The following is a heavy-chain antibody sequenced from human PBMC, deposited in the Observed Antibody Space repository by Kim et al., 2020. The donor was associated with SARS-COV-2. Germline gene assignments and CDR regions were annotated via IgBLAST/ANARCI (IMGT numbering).Heavy chain of an antibody. CDR2: GST. J-gene: IGHJ4*02. D-gene: IGHD6-19*01. CDR3: ARGAGSSLG. Sequence: GSTYYAAAVKGRFNISRDNSKTTLYLQMTSLRAEDTAVYYCARGAGSSLGWGQGTLVTVSS. V-gene: IGHV3-66*01.